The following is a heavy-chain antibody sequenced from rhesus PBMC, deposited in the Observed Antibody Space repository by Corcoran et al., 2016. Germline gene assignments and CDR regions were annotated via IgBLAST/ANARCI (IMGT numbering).Heavy chain of an antibody. Sequence: EVQLVETGGGLVQPGGSLKLSCAASGFTFRSYGMSWVRQATGKGLEWVSAINSGGGSTYYADSVKGRFTISRDNSKNTLSLQMNSLRAEDTAVYYCAKLRQGVDYWGQGVLVTVSS. D-gene: IGHD2-39*01. J-gene: IGHJ4*01. CDR3: AKLRQGVDY. V-gene: IGHV3S5*01. CDR2: INSGGGST. CDR1: GFTFRSYG.